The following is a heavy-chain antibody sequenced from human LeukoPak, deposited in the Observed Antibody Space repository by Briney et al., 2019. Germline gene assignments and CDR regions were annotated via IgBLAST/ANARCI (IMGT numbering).Heavy chain of an antibody. CDR2: INPNSGGT. V-gene: IGHV1-2*02. CDR1: GYTFTGYY. CDR3: ARDLTGTVGWFDP. D-gene: IGHD1-7*01. J-gene: IGHJ5*02. Sequence: ASVKVSCKAPGYTFTGYYMHWVRQAAGQGHEWMGWINPNSGGTNYAQKFQGRVTMTRDTSISTAYMELSRLRSDDTAVYYCARDLTGTVGWFDPWGQGTLVTVSS.